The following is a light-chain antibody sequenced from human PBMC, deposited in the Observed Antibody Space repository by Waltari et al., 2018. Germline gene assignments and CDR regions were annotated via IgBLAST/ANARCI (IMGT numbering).Light chain of an antibody. Sequence: QSALTQPPSASGSPGQSVTISCTGTSSDDGGYNYVSWYQQHPGKAPNLMIYEVSKRPSGVPDRFSGSKSGNTASLTVSGLQAEDEADYYCSSYAGSNAVVFGGGTKLTVL. J-gene: IGLJ2*01. CDR2: EVS. V-gene: IGLV2-8*01. CDR1: SSDDGGYNY. CDR3: SSYAGSNAVV.